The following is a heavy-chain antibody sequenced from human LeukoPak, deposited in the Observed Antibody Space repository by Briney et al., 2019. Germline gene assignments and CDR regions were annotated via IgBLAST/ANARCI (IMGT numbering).Heavy chain of an antibody. V-gene: IGHV1-18*01. CDR1: GYTFTSYG. Sequence: ASVKVSCKTSGYTFTSYGISLVRQAPGQGLEWMGWISAYNGNTNYAQKLQGRVTMTTDTSTSTAYMELRSLRSDDPAVYYCARGPQYQLLFYYYYMDVWGKGTTVTVSS. J-gene: IGHJ6*03. D-gene: IGHD2-2*01. CDR3: ARGPQYQLLFYYYYMDV. CDR2: ISAYNGNT.